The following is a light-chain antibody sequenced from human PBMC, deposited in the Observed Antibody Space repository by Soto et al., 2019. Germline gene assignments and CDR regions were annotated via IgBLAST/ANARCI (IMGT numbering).Light chain of an antibody. CDR1: SGDIGGYDY. CDR3: SSYAGSNNPYV. Sequence: VLTQPPSASGSPGQSVTISCTGTSGDIGGYDYVSWYQQHPGKAPKLMIYEVTKRPLGVPDRFSGSKSGNTASLTVSGLQAEDEADYYCSSYAGSNNPYVFGTGTKVTVL. V-gene: IGLV2-8*01. CDR2: EVT. J-gene: IGLJ1*01.